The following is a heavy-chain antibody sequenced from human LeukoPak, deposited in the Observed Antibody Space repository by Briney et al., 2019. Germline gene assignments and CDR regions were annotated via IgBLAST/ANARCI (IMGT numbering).Heavy chain of an antibody. Sequence: GGSLRLSCAASGFTFSSYWMIWVRQAPGKGLEWVANMKQDGSEKYYVDSVKGRFTISRDNAKNSLYLQMNSLRAEDTALYYCARDYDYSKDYWGQGTLVTVSS. CDR2: MKQDGSEK. CDR3: ARDYDYSKDY. J-gene: IGHJ4*02. V-gene: IGHV3-7*01. CDR1: GFTFSSYW. D-gene: IGHD4-11*01.